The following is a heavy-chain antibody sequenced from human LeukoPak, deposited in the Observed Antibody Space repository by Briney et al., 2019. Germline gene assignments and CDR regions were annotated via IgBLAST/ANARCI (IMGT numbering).Heavy chain of an antibody. CDR1: GFTFSNYA. D-gene: IGHD3-10*01. Sequence: GGSLRLSCAASGFTFSNYAMHWVRQAPGKGLEYVSGVSSNGDSTYYAKSVKGRFTISRDNSKNTLYLQMGSLRAEDMAVYYCAGGSRTYSPDYWGQGTLVTVSS. J-gene: IGHJ4*02. V-gene: IGHV3-64*01. CDR2: VSSNGDST. CDR3: AGGSRTYSPDY.